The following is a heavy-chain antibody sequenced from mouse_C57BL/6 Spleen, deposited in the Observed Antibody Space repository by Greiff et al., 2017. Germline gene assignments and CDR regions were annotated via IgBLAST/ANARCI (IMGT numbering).Heavy chain of an antibody. J-gene: IGHJ2*01. D-gene: IGHD2-1*01. CDR3: ARYLYYGNYEDY. V-gene: IGHV1-55*01. Sequence: VQLQQPGAELVKPGASVKMSCKASGYTFTSYWITWVKQRPGQGLEWIGDIYPGSGSTNYNEKFKSKATLTVDTSSSTAYMQLSSLTSEDSAVYYCARYLYYGNYEDYWGQGTTLTVSS. CDR1: GYTFTSYW. CDR2: IYPGSGST.